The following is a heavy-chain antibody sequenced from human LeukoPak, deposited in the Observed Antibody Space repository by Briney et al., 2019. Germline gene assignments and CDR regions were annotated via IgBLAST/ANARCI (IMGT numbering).Heavy chain of an antibody. CDR1: GFTFSDYA. J-gene: IGHJ4*02. Sequence: GGSLRLSCAASGFTFSDYAMSWIRQAPGQGLEWVSYISRSGDTIDYADSVKGRFSISRDNAKNSLYLQMNSLRAEDTAVYYCAGFPLNLGVVLWGQGTL. CDR3: AGFPLNLGVVL. V-gene: IGHV3-11*01. D-gene: IGHD2-15*01. CDR2: ISRSGDTI.